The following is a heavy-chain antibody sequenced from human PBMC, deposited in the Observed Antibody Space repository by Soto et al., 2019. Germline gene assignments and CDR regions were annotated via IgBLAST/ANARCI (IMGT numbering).Heavy chain of an antibody. CDR2: INHSGST. CDR3: ARGTTPHTTYYYYYMDV. J-gene: IGHJ6*03. V-gene: IGHV4-34*01. CDR1: GGSFSGYY. Sequence: SETLSLTCAVYGGSFSGYYWSWIRQPPGKGLEWIGEINHSGSTNYNPSLKSRVTISVDTSKNQFSLKLSSVTAADTAVYYCARGTTPHTTYYYYYMDVWGKGTTVTVSS. D-gene: IGHD1-1*01.